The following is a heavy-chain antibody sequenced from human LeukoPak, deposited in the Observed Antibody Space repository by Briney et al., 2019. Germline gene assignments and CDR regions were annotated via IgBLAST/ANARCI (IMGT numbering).Heavy chain of an antibody. D-gene: IGHD6-6*01. J-gene: IGHJ4*02. Sequence: SETLSLTCAVYGGSFNDHSWSWIRQPPGKGLEWIGEIYHSGSTNYNPSLKSRVTLSVDTSKNQVSLKLTSVSAADTAVYYCALRNGHSSSSGDYWGQGTLVTVSS. CDR2: IYHSGST. V-gene: IGHV4-34*01. CDR3: ALRNGHSSSSGDY. CDR1: GGSFNDHS.